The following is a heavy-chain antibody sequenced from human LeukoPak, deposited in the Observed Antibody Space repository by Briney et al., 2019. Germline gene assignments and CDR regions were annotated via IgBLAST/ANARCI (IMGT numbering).Heavy chain of an antibody. J-gene: IGHJ4*02. D-gene: IGHD5-12*01. CDR3: ARGGRGYAHFDY. Sequence: PSETLSLTCAVYGGSFSGYYWSWIRQPAGKGLEWIGRIYTSGSTNYNPSLKSRVTISVDTSKNQFSLKLSSVTAADTAVYYCARGGRGYAHFDYWGQGTLVTVSS. CDR2: IYTSGST. CDR1: GGSFSGYY. V-gene: IGHV4-59*10.